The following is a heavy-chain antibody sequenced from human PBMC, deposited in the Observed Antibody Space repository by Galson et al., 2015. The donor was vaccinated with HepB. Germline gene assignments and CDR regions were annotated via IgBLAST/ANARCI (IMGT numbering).Heavy chain of an antibody. CDR2: ISSSSSYI. CDR3: GRGGGAFDI. J-gene: IGHJ3*02. D-gene: IGHD3-16*01. V-gene: IGHV3-21*01. CDR1: GFTFSDYT. Sequence: SLRLSCAASGFTFSDYTMNWVRQAPGKGLEWVSSISSSSSYIYYADSVKGRFTISRDNAKNSLYLQMNSLRAEDTAVFYCGRGGGAFDIRGQGTMVTVSS.